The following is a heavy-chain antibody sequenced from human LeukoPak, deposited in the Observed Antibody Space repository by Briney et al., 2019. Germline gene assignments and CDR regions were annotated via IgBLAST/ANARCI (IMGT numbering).Heavy chain of an antibody. D-gene: IGHD3-10*01. CDR2: IYYSGST. J-gene: IGHJ3*02. V-gene: IGHV4-59*01. CDR3: ARLTIVRGVYDAFDI. CDR1: GGSISSYY. Sequence: SSETLSLTCTVPGGSISSYYWSWIRQPPGKGLEWIGYIYYSGSTTYNPSLKSRGTISVDTSKNQFSLKLSSVTAEDTAVYYCARLTIVRGVYDAFDIWGQGTVVTVSS.